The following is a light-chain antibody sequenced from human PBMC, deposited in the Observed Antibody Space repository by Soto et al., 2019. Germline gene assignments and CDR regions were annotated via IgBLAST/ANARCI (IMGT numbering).Light chain of an antibody. V-gene: IGKV1-33*01. Sequence: DIPVTQSPPSLAASVGDRVTVTCQASQDSNTFLNWFQQRPGEAPKLLIYATSNLEPGVPSRFSGRQSGTDFILSISSLQPEDVGTYYCQQSDNLPDFTFGPGTKVNI. CDR1: QDSNTF. CDR3: QQSDNLPDFT. J-gene: IGKJ3*01. CDR2: ATS.